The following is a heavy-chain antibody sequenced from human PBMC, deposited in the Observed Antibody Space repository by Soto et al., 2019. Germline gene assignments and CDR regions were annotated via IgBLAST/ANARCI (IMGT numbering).Heavy chain of an antibody. CDR3: ARVGPEPYRGYEKPLDY. J-gene: IGHJ4*02. Sequence: GGSLRLSCAASGFSFSSYGMNWVRQAPGKGLEWISYTSSSGSTKHYADSVKGRLTISRDNAKNSLYLQMSSLRAEDTAVYYCARVGPEPYRGYEKPLDYWGPGPLVTVSS. CDR1: GFSFSSYG. V-gene: IGHV3-48*01. D-gene: IGHD5-12*01. CDR2: TSSSGSTK.